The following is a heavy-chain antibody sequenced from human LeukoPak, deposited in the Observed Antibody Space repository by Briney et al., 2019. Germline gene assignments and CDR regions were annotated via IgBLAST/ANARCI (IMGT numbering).Heavy chain of an antibody. V-gene: IGHV1-69*13. CDR3: ASNHGNIAVAADYGMDI. Sequence: SVKVSCKASGGTFSSYAISWVRQAPGQGLEWMGGIIPIFGTANYAQKFQGRVAITADESTSTAYMELSSLRSEDTAVYYCASNHGNIAVAADYGMDIWGQGTTVTVSS. D-gene: IGHD6-19*01. CDR1: GGTFSSYA. CDR2: IIPIFGTA. J-gene: IGHJ6*02.